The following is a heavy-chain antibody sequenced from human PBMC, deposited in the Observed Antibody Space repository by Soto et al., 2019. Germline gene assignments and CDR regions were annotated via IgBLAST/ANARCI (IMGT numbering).Heavy chain of an antibody. Sequence: QVQLVESGGDLVKPGGSLRLSCAASGFMFSDYYMSWIRQAPGKGLEWVSFISGSGGHPHYADSAKGRFTICRDSDQNSVPQQMTSLRAEDTGVYYCARSLGLAAAGGLDNWGQGALVTVSS. J-gene: IGHJ4*02. V-gene: IGHV3-11*06. CDR2: ISGSGGHP. D-gene: IGHD6-25*01. CDR3: ARSLGLAAAGGLDN. CDR1: GFMFSDYY.